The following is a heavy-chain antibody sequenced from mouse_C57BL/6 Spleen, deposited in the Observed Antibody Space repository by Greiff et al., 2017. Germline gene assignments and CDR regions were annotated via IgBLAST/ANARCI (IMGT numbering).Heavy chain of an antibody. V-gene: IGHV7-3*01. J-gene: IGHJ4*01. Sequence: EVMLVESGGGLVQPGGSLSLSCAASGFTFTDYYMSWVRQPPGKALEWLGFIRNKANGYTTEYSASVKGRFTISRDNSQSILYLQMNALRAEDNATYYCARDDYGSSYGGDYWGQGTSVTVSS. CDR3: ARDDYGSSYGGDY. D-gene: IGHD1-1*01. CDR2: IRNKANGYTT. CDR1: GFTFTDYY.